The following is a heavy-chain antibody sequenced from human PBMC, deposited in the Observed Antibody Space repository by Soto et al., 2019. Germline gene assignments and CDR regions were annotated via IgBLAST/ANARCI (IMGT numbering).Heavy chain of an antibody. D-gene: IGHD3-22*01. J-gene: IGHJ3*02. CDR1: GFTFSSYA. CDR2: ISYDGSNK. Sequence: QVQLVESGGGVVQPGRSLRLSCAASGFTFSSYAMQWVRQAPGKGLEWVAVISYDGSNKYYADSVKGRFTISRDNSKNTLYLQMNSLRAEDTAVYYCARESYDSSGYSYDAFDIWGQGTMVTVSS. V-gene: IGHV3-30-3*01. CDR3: ARESYDSSGYSYDAFDI.